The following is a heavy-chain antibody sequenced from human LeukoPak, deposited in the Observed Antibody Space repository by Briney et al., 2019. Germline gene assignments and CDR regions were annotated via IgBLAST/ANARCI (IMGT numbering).Heavy chain of an antibody. CDR3: AKGGGYYYSPDYYYYMDV. CDR2: ISWNSGSI. CDR1: GFTFDDYA. Sequence: AGRSLRLSCAASGFTFDDYAMHWVRQAPGKGLEWVSGISWNSGSIGDADSVKGRFTISRDNAKNSLYLQMNSLRAEDIALYDCAKGGGYYYSPDYYYYMDVWGKGTTVTVSS. J-gene: IGHJ6*03. D-gene: IGHD3-22*01. V-gene: IGHV3-9*03.